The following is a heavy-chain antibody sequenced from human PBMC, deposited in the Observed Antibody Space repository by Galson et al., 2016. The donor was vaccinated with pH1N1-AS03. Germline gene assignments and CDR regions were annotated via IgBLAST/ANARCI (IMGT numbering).Heavy chain of an antibody. CDR1: GYIFINYA. D-gene: IGHD5-12*01. CDR2: INADNGDT. CDR3: ARGDSGYSWPLDY. J-gene: IGHJ4*02. Sequence: SVKVSCKASGYIFINYAMHWVRQGPGQRLEWMGWINADNGDTEYSQNFQGRVTITRDTSASTAYMEVISLTSEDTAVYYCARGDSGYSWPLDYWGQGTLVTVSS. V-gene: IGHV1-3*01.